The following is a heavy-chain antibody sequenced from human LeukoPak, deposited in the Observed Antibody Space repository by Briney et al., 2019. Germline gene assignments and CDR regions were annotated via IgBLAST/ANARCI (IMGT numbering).Heavy chain of an antibody. Sequence: ASVKVSCKASGYTFSGSYMHWVRQAPGQGLEWMGWINPDTGGTNYAQKFQGRVTMTRDTSISTAYMELSRLRSDDTAVYYCARDNVYFDYWGQGTLVTVSS. CDR1: GYTFSGSY. J-gene: IGHJ4*02. CDR3: ARDNVYFDY. D-gene: IGHD2-8*01. V-gene: IGHV1-2*02. CDR2: INPDTGGT.